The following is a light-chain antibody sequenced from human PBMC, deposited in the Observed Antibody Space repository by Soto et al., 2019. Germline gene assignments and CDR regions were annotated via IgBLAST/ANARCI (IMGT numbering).Light chain of an antibody. J-gene: IGLJ2*01. CDR2: EDN. CDR1: RPNIGNNI. V-gene: IGLV1-51*02. CDR3: ASWDSSLTGGV. Sequence: QSVLTQPPSGSAAPGQKVTISCSGSRPNIGNNIVSWYQQLPGTAPKLLIYEDNKRPSGIPDRFSGSKSGTSATLGITGLQTGDEAEYYCASWDSSLTGGVFGGGTKLTVL.